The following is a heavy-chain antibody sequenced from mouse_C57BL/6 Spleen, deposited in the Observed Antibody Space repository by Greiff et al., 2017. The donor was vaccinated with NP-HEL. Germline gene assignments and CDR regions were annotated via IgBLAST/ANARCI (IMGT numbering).Heavy chain of an antibody. CDR3: ARSDILLRYWYFDV. Sequence: VQLQQPGAELVMPGASVKLSCKASGYTFTSYWMHWVKQRPGQGLEWIGEIDPSDSYTNYNQKFKGKSTLTVDKSSSTAYMQLSSLTSEDSAVYYCARSDILLRYWYFDVWGTGTTVTVSS. CDR1: GYTFTSYW. J-gene: IGHJ1*03. V-gene: IGHV1-69*01. CDR2: IDPSDSYT. D-gene: IGHD1-1*01.